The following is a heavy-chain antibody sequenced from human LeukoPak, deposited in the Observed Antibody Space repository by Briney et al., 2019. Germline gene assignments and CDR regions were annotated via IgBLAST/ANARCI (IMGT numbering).Heavy chain of an antibody. CDR2: IIPIFGTA. Sequence: SVKVSCKASGGTFSSYAISWVRQAPGQGLEWMGGIIPIFGTANYAQKFQGRVTITADESTSTAYMELSSLRSEDTAVYYCARGSSSGDDLDYWGQGTLVTVSS. V-gene: IGHV1-69*13. CDR1: GGTFSSYA. J-gene: IGHJ4*02. CDR3: ARGSSSGDDLDY. D-gene: IGHD5-24*01.